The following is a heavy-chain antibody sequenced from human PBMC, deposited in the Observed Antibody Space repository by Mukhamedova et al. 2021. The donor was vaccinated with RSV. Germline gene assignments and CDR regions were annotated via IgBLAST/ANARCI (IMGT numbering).Heavy chain of an antibody. D-gene: IGHD2-15*01. J-gene: IGHJ5*02. Sequence: WVSGMSGSGGNTNYADSVKGRFTISRDNSKNTLNLQMSSLRADDTAIYYCAKGLMRIRFDPWGQGTRVTVSS. CDR2: MSGSGGNT. V-gene: IGHV3-23*01. CDR3: AKGLMRIRFDP.